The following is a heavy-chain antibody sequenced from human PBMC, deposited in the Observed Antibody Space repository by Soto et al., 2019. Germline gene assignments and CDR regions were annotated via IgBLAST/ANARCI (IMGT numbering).Heavy chain of an antibody. CDR1: DGAITGYY. CDR3: AGERLTGSGYFDY. Sequence: SETLSLTCTVSDGAITGYYWSWIRQSPGEGLEWIGYVYNTGSPSYNPSLKSRVTMSVDASTNQFSLILTSVTATDTAVYYCAGERLTGSGYFDYWGQGTLVTVSS. V-gene: IGHV4-59*01. J-gene: IGHJ4*02. D-gene: IGHD3-22*01. CDR2: VYNTGSP.